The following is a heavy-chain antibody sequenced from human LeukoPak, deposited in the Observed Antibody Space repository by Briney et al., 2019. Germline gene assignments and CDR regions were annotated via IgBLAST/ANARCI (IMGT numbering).Heavy chain of an antibody. D-gene: IGHD1-14*01. CDR3: ARDKVSGRWSGTFDY. J-gene: IGHJ4*02. CDR1: GFTFSDYY. CDR2: ISSSGSTI. V-gene: IGHV3-11*01. Sequence: GGSLRLSCAASGFTFSDYYMSWIRQAPGKGLEWVSYISSSGSTIYYADSVKGRFTISRDNAKNSLYLQMNSLRAEDTAVYYCARDKVSGRWSGTFDYWGQGTLVTVSS.